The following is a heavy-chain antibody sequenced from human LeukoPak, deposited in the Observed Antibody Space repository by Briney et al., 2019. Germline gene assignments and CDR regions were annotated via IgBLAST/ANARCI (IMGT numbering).Heavy chain of an antibody. CDR1: GGSISSYY. V-gene: IGHV4-59*01. Sequence: PSETLSLTCTVSGGSISSYYWSWIRQPPGKGLEWIGYIYYSGSTNYNPSLKSRVTISVDTSKNQFSLKLSSVTAADTAVYYCARDLIAAAGTSWYFDLWGRGTLVTVSS. J-gene: IGHJ2*01. D-gene: IGHD6-13*01. CDR3: ARDLIAAAGTSWYFDL. CDR2: IYYSGST.